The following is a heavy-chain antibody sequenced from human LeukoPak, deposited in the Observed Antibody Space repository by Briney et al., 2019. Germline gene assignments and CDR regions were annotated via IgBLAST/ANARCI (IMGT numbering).Heavy chain of an antibody. V-gene: IGHV4-61*02. J-gene: IGHJ3*02. CDR2: IYTSGST. CDR3: AIDSSGIETDAFDI. D-gene: IGHD3-22*01. Sequence: SETLSLTCTVSGGSISSGSYYWSWIRQPAGKGLEWIGRIYTSGSTNYNPSLKSRVTMSVDTSKNQFSLKLSSVTAADTAVYYCAIDSSGIETDAFDIWGQGTMVTVSS. CDR1: GGSISSGSYY.